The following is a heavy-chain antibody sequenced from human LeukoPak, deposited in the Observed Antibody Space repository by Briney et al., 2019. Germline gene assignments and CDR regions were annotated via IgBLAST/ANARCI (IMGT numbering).Heavy chain of an antibody. CDR3: ARMVPAATEVSWFDP. D-gene: IGHD2-2*01. Sequence: GESLKISCKGSGYSFTTYWIGWVRQMPGKGLEWMGIIYPDDSDTKYSPSFQGQVTISADKSVSTAYLQWSSLKASDTAMYYCARMVPAATEVSWFDPWGQGTLVTVSS. CDR1: GYSFTTYW. CDR2: IYPDDSDT. J-gene: IGHJ5*02. V-gene: IGHV5-51*01.